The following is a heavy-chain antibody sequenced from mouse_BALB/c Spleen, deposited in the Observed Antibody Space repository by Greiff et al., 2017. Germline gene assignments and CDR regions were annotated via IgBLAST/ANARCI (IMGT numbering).Heavy chain of an antibody. V-gene: IGHV3-2*02. D-gene: IGHD2-14*01. CDR3: ARDGRYDVYFDY. Sequence: VQLKESGPGLVKPSQSLSLTCTVTGYSITSDYAWNWIRQFPGNKLEWMGYISYSGSTSYNPSLKSRISITRDTSKNQFFLQLNSVTTEDTATYYCARDGRYDVYFDYWGQGTTLTVSS. CDR1: GYSITSDYA. J-gene: IGHJ2*01. CDR2: ISYSGST.